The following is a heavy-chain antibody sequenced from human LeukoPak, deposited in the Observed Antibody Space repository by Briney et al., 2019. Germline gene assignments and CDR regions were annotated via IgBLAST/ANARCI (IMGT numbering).Heavy chain of an antibody. J-gene: IGHJ4*02. CDR3: ARGGTTGNGGYLAS. D-gene: IGHD1-1*01. V-gene: IGHV3-30*04. CDR1: GFTFSSYA. CDR2: ISYDGSNK. Sequence: GGSLRLSCAASGFTFSSYAMHWVRQAPGKGLEWMAVISYDGSNKYYADSVKGRFTISRDNSKNTLDLQMNSLRAEDTAVYYCARGGTTGNGGYLASWGQGTLVPVSS.